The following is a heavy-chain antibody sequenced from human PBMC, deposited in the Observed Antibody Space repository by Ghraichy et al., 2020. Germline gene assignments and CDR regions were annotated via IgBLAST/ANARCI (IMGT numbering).Heavy chain of an antibody. D-gene: IGHD3-10*01. CDR1: GGSISSNSYS. Sequence: SETLSLTCTVSGGSISSNSYSWGWIRQPPGKGLEWIGSINYGGTTYYNPSLKSRVTISEDTSSNQFSLRLSSVTAADTAVYYCARMWEMIRGIIAPFDSWGQGTLVTVSS. V-gene: IGHV4-39*01. J-gene: IGHJ4*02. CDR3: ARMWEMIRGIIAPFDS. CDR2: INYGGTT.